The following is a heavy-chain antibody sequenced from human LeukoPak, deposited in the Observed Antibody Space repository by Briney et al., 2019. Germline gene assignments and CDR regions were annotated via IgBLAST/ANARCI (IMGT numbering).Heavy chain of an antibody. D-gene: IGHD1-26*01. CDR3: AKDSGSLSNWFDP. CDR2: IYSGGST. J-gene: IGHJ5*02. V-gene: IGHV3-66*01. CDR1: GFTVSSNY. Sequence: GGSLRLSCAASGFTVSSNYMSWVRQAPGKGLEWVSVIYSGGSTYYADSVKGRFTISRDNSKNTLYLQMNSLRAEDTAVYYCAKDSGSLSNWFDPWGQGTLVTVSS.